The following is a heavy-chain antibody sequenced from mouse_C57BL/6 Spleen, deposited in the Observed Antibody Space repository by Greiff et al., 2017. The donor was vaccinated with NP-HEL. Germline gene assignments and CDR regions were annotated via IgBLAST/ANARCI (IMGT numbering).Heavy chain of an antibody. V-gene: IGHV5-9-1*02. CDR3: TREGDYDEAMDY. CDR1: GFTFSSYA. D-gene: IGHD2-4*01. J-gene: IGHJ4*01. CDR2: ISSGGDYI. Sequence: EVQVVESGEGLVKPGGSLKLSCAASGFTFSSYAMSWVRQTPEKRLEWVAYISSGGDYIYYAATVKGRFTISRDNARNTLYLQMSSLKSEDTAMYYCTREGDYDEAMDYWGQGTSVTVSS.